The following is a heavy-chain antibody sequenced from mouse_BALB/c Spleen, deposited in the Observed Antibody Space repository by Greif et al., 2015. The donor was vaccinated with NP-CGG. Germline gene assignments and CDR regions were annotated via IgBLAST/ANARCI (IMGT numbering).Heavy chain of an antibody. V-gene: IGHV2-9*02. Sequence: QVQLQQSGHGLVAPSQSLSITCTVSGFSLTSYGLHWVRQPPGKGLEWLGVIWAGGSTTYNSALMSRLSIRKDNAKSQVFLKMNSLQTDDTVMYSCARDRRDYRGQGTSVTVAS. J-gene: IGHJ4*01. CDR3: ARDRRDY. CDR2: IWAGGST. CDR1: GFSLTSYG.